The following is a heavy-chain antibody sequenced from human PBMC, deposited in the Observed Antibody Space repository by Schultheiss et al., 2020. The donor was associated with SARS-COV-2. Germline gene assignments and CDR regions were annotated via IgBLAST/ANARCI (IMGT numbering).Heavy chain of an antibody. CDR1: GGSFSGYY. D-gene: IGHD3-10*01. CDR2: IYFRGNT. CDR3: ARDPIGSGYWFDP. J-gene: IGHJ5*02. Sequence: SETLSLTCAVYGGSFSGYYWSWIRQPPGKGLEWIGYIYFRGNTNYNFSLKSRVTISVDTSKNQFSLKLSSVTAADTAVYYCARDPIGSGYWFDPWGQGTLVTVSS. V-gene: IGHV4-59*01.